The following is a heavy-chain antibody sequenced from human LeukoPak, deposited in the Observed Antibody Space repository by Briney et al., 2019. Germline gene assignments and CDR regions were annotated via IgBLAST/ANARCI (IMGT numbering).Heavy chain of an antibody. J-gene: IGHJ4*02. Sequence: SVEVSCKASGYTFTSYYMRWVRQAPGQGLEWMGRIIPILGIANYAQKFQGRVTITADKSTSTAYMELSSLRSEDTAVYYCASRYYYDSSGYYSNDYWGQGTLVTVSS. D-gene: IGHD3-22*01. CDR3: ASRYYYDSSGYYSNDY. V-gene: IGHV1-69*02. CDR1: GYTFTSYY. CDR2: IIPILGIA.